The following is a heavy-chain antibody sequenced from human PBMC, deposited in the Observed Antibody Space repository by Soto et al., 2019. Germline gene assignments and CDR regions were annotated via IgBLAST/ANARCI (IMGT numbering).Heavy chain of an antibody. D-gene: IGHD2-15*01. J-gene: IGHJ6*02. CDR2: IYPADSDT. V-gene: IGHV5-51*01. CDR3: ARQFHDNSGGGYYYYGLDV. CDR1: GYGFSNYW. Sequence: PGESLKISCEGSGYGFSNYWIAWVRQMPGKGLEWMGIIYPADSDTRYSPSFQGQVTISADKYINTAYLQWSSLKASDTATYYCARQFHDNSGGGYYYYGLDVWGQGTTVTVSS.